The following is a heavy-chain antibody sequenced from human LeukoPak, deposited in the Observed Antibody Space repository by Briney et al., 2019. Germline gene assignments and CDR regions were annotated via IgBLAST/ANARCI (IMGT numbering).Heavy chain of an antibody. CDR1: GGSISSGSYY. D-gene: IGHD6-6*01. CDR2: IYTSGST. J-gene: IGHJ6*03. CDR3: ARGSWGYSSSSLYYYYYMDV. V-gene: IGHV4-61*02. Sequence: PSETLSLTCTVSGGSISSGSYYWSWIRQPAGKGLEWIGRIYTSGSTNYNPSLKSRVTISVDTSKNQFSLKLSSVTAADTAVYYCARGSWGYSSSSLYYYYYMDVWGKGTTVTVSS.